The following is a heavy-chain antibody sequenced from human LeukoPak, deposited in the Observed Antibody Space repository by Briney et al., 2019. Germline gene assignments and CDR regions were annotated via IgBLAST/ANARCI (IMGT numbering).Heavy chain of an antibody. CDR2: IYTSGST. J-gene: IGHJ6*03. CDR3: ARVNYYDSSGYYAYYYYMDV. D-gene: IGHD3-22*01. Sequence: SETLSLTCTVSGGSISSYYWSWIRQPAGKGLEWIGRIYTSGSTNYNPSLKSRVTISVDKSKNQFSLKLSSVTAADTAVHYCARVNYYDSSGYYAYYYYMDVWGKGTTVTVSS. V-gene: IGHV4-4*07. CDR1: GGSISSYY.